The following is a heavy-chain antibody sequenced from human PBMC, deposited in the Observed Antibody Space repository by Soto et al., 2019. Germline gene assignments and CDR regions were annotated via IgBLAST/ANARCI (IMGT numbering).Heavy chain of an antibody. Sequence: ASVKVSCKASAGTFSSYTISWVRQAPGQGLEWMGGITPIFGTANYAQKFQGRVTITADESTSTAYMELSSLRSEDTPVYYCARGASSSWSVYGMDVWGQGTTVTVSS. D-gene: IGHD6-13*01. V-gene: IGHV1-69*13. CDR1: AGTFSSYT. CDR3: ARGASSSWSVYGMDV. J-gene: IGHJ6*02. CDR2: ITPIFGTA.